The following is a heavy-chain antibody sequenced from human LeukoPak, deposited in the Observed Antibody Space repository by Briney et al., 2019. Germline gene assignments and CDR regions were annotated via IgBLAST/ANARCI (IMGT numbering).Heavy chain of an antibody. CDR1: GFTFSKVW. J-gene: IGHJ1*01. CDR2: IKSKTDGGTV. D-gene: IGHD3-22*01. CDR3: TTDLSELDDSGYYAKYFHH. V-gene: IGHV3-15*01. Sequence: GGSLRLSCAASGFTFSKVWMSWVRQAPGKGLEWVGRIKSKTDGGTVDYAAPVKGRFTISRDDSKDTLFLQMNSLKTEDTAVYYCTTDLSELDDSGYYAKYFHHWGQGTLVSVSS.